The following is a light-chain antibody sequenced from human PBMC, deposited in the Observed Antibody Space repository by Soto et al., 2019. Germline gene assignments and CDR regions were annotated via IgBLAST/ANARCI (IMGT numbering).Light chain of an antibody. V-gene: IGLV1-44*01. Sequence: QPVLTQPPSASGTPGQKVTISCSGSSSNIGSKTVSWFQQLPGTAPKLLIYGYNQRPSGVPDRVSGSKSGTSASLAISGLQSEDEADYYCAAWDDTLKGYVFGTGTKLTVL. J-gene: IGLJ1*01. CDR1: SSNIGSKT. CDR3: AAWDDTLKGYV. CDR2: GYN.